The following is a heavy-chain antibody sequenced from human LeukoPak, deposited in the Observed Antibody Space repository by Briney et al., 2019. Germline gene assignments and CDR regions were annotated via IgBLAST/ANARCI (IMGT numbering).Heavy chain of an antibody. V-gene: IGHV3-49*05. CDR2: IRSKANGGTV. J-gene: IGHJ4*02. Sequence: KAGGSLRLSCIASGFTFGDYAMNWFRQAPGKGLEWVGFIRSKANGGTVDYAASVKGRFAISRDDSKSIAYLQMTSLKTEDTAVYYCAKGHGYWGQGTPVIVSS. CDR1: GFTFGDYA. CDR3: AKGHGY.